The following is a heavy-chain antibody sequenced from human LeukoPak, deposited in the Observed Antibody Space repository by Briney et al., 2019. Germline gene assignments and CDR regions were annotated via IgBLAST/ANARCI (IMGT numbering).Heavy chain of an antibody. CDR3: AKGRGLSHDYGVDY. J-gene: IGHJ4*02. Sequence: SLSLSCAASGFTFDDYAMHWVRQAPGKGLEWVSGISWNSGSIGYADSVKGRFTISRDNAKNSLYLQMNSLRAEDMALYYCAKGRGLSHDYGVDYWGQGTLVSVSS. CDR2: ISWNSGSI. D-gene: IGHD4-17*01. V-gene: IGHV3-9*03. CDR1: GFTFDDYA.